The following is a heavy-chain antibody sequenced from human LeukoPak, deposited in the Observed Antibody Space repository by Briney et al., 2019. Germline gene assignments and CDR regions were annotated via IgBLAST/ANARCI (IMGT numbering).Heavy chain of an antibody. CDR1: GFTFSSYA. J-gene: IGHJ3*02. CDR3: AKRRGGSYYDAFDI. V-gene: IGHV3-23*01. CDR2: ISVSGSST. D-gene: IGHD1-26*01. Sequence: GGSLRLSCAASGFTFSSYAMSWVRQAPGKGLEWVPAISVSGSSTYYADSVKGRFTISRDNSKNALYLQMNSLRAEDTAVYYCAKRRGGSYYDAFDIWGQGTMVTVSS.